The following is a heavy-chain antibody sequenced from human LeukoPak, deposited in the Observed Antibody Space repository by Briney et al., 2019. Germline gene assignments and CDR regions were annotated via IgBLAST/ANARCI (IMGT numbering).Heavy chain of an antibody. Sequence: SETLSLTCTVSGGSISSFYWSWLRQPPGKGLEWIGYIYYSGNTNYNPSLKSRVTMSVDTYKNQFSLNLSSVTAADTAVYYCARGTNRGAGNFDYWGQGALVTVSS. CDR3: ARGTNRGAGNFDY. CDR1: GGSISSFY. V-gene: IGHV4-59*01. CDR2: IYYSGNT. D-gene: IGHD1-1*01. J-gene: IGHJ4*02.